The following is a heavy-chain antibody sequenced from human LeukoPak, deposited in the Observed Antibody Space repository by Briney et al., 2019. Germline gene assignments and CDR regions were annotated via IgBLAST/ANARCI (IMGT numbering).Heavy chain of an antibody. Sequence: GGSLRLSCAASGFTFSSYSMNWVRQAPGKGLEWVSYISSSGSTIYYADSAKGRFTISRDNAKNSLYLQMNSLRAEDTAVYYCARERYDFWSGYYQTNWFDPWGQGTLVTVSS. D-gene: IGHD3-3*01. CDR2: ISSSGSTI. J-gene: IGHJ5*02. CDR3: ARERYDFWSGYYQTNWFDP. CDR1: GFTFSSYS. V-gene: IGHV3-48*04.